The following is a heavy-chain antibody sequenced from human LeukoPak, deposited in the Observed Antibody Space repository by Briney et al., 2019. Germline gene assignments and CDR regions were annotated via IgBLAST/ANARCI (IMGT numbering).Heavy chain of an antibody. J-gene: IGHJ4*02. CDR1: GGSISSGGYY. CDR2: IYYSGST. D-gene: IGHD6-19*01. CDR3: ARAVADAVRYFDY. V-gene: IGHV4-31*03. Sequence: SETLSLTCTVSGGSISSGGYYWSWIRQHPGKGLEWIGYIYYSGSTYYNPSLKSRVTISVDTSKNQFSLKLSSVTAADTAVYYCARAVADAVRYFDYWGQGTLVTVSS.